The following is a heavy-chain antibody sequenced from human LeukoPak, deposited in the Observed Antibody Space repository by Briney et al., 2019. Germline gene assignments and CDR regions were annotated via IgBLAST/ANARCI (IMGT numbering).Heavy chain of an antibody. D-gene: IGHD3-9*01. Sequence: GGSLRLSCAASGFTFSGYSMNWVRQAPGKGLEWVSSISSSSSYIYYADSVKGRFTISRDNAKNSLYLQMNSLRAEDTAVYYCATRYILTGSALDAFDIWGQGTIVTVSS. J-gene: IGHJ3*02. CDR3: ATRYILTGSALDAFDI. V-gene: IGHV3-21*01. CDR1: GFTFSGYS. CDR2: ISSSSSYI.